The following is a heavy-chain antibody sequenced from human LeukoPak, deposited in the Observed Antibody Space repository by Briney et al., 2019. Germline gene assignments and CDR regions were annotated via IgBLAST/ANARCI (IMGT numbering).Heavy chain of an antibody. CDR1: GYTFTGYY. Sequence: GASVKVSCKASGYTFTGYYMHWVRQAPGQGLEWMGWISAYNGNTNYAQKLQGRVTMSADTATSTAYMELRSLRFDDTAIYYCVKDWNILTGRNCFDPWGQGTLVTVSS. CDR3: VKDWNILTGRNCFDP. D-gene: IGHD3-9*01. V-gene: IGHV1-18*04. J-gene: IGHJ5*02. CDR2: ISAYNGNT.